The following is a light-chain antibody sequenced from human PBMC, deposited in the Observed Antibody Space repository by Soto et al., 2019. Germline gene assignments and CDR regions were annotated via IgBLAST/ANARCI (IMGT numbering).Light chain of an antibody. V-gene: IGKV3-15*01. CDR2: GAS. Sequence: EIVMTQSPATLSVSPGDRVTLSCRASQSVRSNSAGYRQKPGQAPRLLIYGASTRATGIPARFSGSGYGTEFTLTISSLQSEDFAVYYCHQYNTWPLTFGGGTRVEI. J-gene: IGKJ4*01. CDR3: HQYNTWPLT. CDR1: QSVRSN.